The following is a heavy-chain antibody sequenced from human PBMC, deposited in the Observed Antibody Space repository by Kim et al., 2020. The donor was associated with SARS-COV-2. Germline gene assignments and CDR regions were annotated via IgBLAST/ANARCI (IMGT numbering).Heavy chain of an antibody. CDR3: ARNLGGTTGNY. D-gene: IGHD1-1*01. Sequence: STSYAEPVKGRFTISRDNSENTVYLQMNTLRAEDTAVYFCARNLGGTTGNYWGQGTLVAVSS. J-gene: IGHJ4*02. V-gene: IGHV3-53*01. CDR2: ST.